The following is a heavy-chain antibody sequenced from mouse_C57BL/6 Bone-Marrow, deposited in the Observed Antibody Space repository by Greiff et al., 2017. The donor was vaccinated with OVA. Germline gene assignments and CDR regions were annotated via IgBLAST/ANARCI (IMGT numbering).Heavy chain of an antibody. V-gene: IGHV1-50*01. Sequence: QVQLKESGAELVKPGASVKLSCKASGYTFTSYWMQWVKQRPGQGLEWIGEIDPSDSYTNYNQKFKGKATLTVDTSSSTAYMQLSSLTSEDSAVYYCARGLRWFAYWGQGTLVTVSA. CDR3: ARGLRWFAY. D-gene: IGHD2-4*01. J-gene: IGHJ3*01. CDR1: GYTFTSYW. CDR2: IDPSDSYT.